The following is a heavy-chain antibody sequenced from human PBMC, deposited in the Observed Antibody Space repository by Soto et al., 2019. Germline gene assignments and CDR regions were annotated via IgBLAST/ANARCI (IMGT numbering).Heavy chain of an antibody. CDR2: IIPIFGTA. V-gene: IGHV1-69*13. J-gene: IGHJ4*02. Sequence: GASVKVSCKASGGTFSSYAISWVRQAPGQGLEWMGGIIPIFGTANYAQRFQGRVTITADESTSTAYMELSSLRSEDTALYYCAIYDSSGSVYYFDYWGQGTLVTVSS. CDR1: GGTFSSYA. D-gene: IGHD3-22*01. CDR3: AIYDSSGSVYYFDY.